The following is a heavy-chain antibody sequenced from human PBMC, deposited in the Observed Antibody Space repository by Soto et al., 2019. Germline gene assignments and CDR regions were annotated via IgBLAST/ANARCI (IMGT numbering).Heavy chain of an antibody. Sequence: GESLKISCKGSGYSFTSYWIGWVRQMPGKGLEWMGIIYPGDSDTRYSPSFQGQVTISADKSISTAYLQWSSLKASDTAMYYCARHLAGYCSGGSCYSNGAFDIWGQGTMVTVS. D-gene: IGHD2-15*01. CDR1: GYSFTSYW. V-gene: IGHV5-51*01. CDR2: IYPGDSDT. CDR3: ARHLAGYCSGGSCYSNGAFDI. J-gene: IGHJ3*02.